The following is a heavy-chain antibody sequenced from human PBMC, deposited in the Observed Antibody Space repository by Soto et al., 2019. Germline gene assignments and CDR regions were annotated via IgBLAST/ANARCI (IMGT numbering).Heavy chain of an antibody. CDR1: GYTFTNFD. CDR2: MNPSSGDT. D-gene: IGHD6-13*01. CDR3: GGAGRLAAPMDFALDV. J-gene: IGHJ6*02. Sequence: QVQLVQSGAEVKKPGASVKVSCQASGYTFTNFDITWVRQAAGQGLEWMGSMNPSSGDTDYAQTLKGKTTMHRNISINPAYMEVNSLRSEGTAVVYCGGAGRLAAPMDFALDVWGQGTTVNVS. V-gene: IGHV1-8*01.